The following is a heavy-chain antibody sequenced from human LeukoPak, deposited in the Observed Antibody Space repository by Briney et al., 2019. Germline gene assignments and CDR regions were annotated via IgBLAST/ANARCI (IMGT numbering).Heavy chain of an antibody. CDR1: GGSFSGYY. CDR2: INHSGST. J-gene: IGHJ4*02. CDR3: ARGNSDHSNSNHFDY. D-gene: IGHD4-11*01. V-gene: IGHV4-34*01. Sequence: PSETLSLTCAVYGGSFSGYYWSWIRQPPGKGLEWIGEINHSGSTNYNPSLKSRVTISVDTSKNQFSLKLSSVTAADTAVYYCARGNSDHSNSNHFDYWGQGTLVTVSS.